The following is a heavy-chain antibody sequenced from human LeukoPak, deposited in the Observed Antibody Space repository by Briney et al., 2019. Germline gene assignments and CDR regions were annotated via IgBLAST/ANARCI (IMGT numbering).Heavy chain of an antibody. D-gene: IGHD3-10*01. Sequence: PSQTLSLICTVSGGSISSGENFWTWVRQCPGRGLERIGYIFHSGSTFQSPSLKSRVSMSVDTSKNQFSLKLSSVTAADTAVYYCARADVLYGSGSYVFDPWGQGTLVTVSS. CDR3: ARADVLYGSGSYVFDP. V-gene: IGHV4-30-4*01. CDR1: GGSISSGENF. J-gene: IGHJ5*02. CDR2: IFHSGST.